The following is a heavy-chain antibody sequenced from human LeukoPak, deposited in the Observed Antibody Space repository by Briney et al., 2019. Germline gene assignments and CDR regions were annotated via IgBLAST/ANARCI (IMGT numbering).Heavy chain of an antibody. CDR1: GVTVSSYG. J-gene: IGHJ5*02. CDR3: AKDLRDYYGSGSYYDWFDP. V-gene: IGHV3-30*02. CDR2: IWYDGSNK. Sequence: PGGSLRLSCAASGVTVSSYGMHWVRQAPGKGLEWVAVIWYDGSNKYYADSVKGRFTISRDNSKNTLYLQMNSLRAEDTAVYYCAKDLRDYYGSGSYYDWFDPWGQGTLVTVSS. D-gene: IGHD3-10*01.